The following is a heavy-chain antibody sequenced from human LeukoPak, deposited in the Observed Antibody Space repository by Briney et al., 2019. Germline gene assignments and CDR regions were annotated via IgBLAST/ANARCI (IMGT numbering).Heavy chain of an antibody. D-gene: IGHD7-27*01. J-gene: IGHJ4*02. CDR2: IIPIFGTA. CDR1: GGTFSSYA. V-gene: IGHV1-69*05. CDR3: AKEVRLGILGYFDY. Sequence: GASVKVSFKASGGTFSSYAISWVRQAPGQGLEWMGGIIPIFGTANYTQKFQGRVTITTDESTSTAYMELSSLRSEDTAVYYCAKEVRLGILGYFDYWGQGTLVTVSS.